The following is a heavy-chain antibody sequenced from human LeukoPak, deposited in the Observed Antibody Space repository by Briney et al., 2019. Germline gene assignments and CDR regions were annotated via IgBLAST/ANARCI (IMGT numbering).Heavy chain of an antibody. Sequence: GGSLRPSCAASGFTFSSYWMHWVRQAPGKGLVWVSRINSDGSSTSYADSVKGRFTISRDNAKNTLYLQMNSLRAEDTAVYYCARVPAAAGYSYGYEYFDYWGQGTLVTVSS. D-gene: IGHD5-18*01. V-gene: IGHV3-74*01. J-gene: IGHJ4*02. CDR2: INSDGSST. CDR1: GFTFSSYW. CDR3: ARVPAAAGYSYGYEYFDY.